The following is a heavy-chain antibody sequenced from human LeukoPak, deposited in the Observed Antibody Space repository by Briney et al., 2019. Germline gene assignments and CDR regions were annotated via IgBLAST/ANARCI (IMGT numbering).Heavy chain of an antibody. D-gene: IGHD4-17*01. J-gene: IGHJ4*02. Sequence: GASVKVSCKASGSTFSSYCIRWVRQAPGQGLEWMGWISAYNGNTNYAQKLQGRVTMTTDTSTSTAYMDLRGLRSDDTAVYYCARGYDYGDYVGDFDYWGQGTLVTVSS. CDR1: GSTFSSYC. CDR2: ISAYNGNT. CDR3: ARGYDYGDYVGDFDY. V-gene: IGHV1-18*01.